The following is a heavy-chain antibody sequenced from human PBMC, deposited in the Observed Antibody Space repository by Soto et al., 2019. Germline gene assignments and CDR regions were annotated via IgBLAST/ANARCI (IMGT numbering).Heavy chain of an antibody. Sequence: QLHLVQSGAEVKKAGSSVKVSCKASGGTVSSYAITWVRQAPGKGLEWMGVFIPIFVSAHYAPKFQGRITITADKATSTAYMELSGLTSADTAIYYCARDGSSDTTGFRGYDLWGQGPQVTVSS. CDR3: ARDGSSDTTGFRGYDL. CDR2: FIPIFVSA. D-gene: IGHD3-10*01. V-gene: IGHV1-69*06. CDR1: GGTVSSYA. J-gene: IGHJ4*02.